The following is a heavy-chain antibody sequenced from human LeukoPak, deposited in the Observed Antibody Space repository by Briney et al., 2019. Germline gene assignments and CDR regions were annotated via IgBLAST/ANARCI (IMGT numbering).Heavy chain of an antibody. D-gene: IGHD2-2*02. Sequence: GGSLRLSCAASGLTFSNFAMSRVRQAPGKGLEWVSMITGSGGRTFYADSVKGRFTISRDNSRDTLYLQMSSLRADDAAVYYCAKMKGPGLYLHYSMDVWGEGTTVTASS. CDR2: ITGSGGRT. J-gene: IGHJ6*03. CDR3: AKMKGPGLYLHYSMDV. CDR1: GLTFSNFA. V-gene: IGHV3-23*01.